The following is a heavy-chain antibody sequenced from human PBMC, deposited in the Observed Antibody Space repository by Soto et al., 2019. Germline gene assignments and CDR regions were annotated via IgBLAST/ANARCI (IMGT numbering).Heavy chain of an antibody. CDR2: ISYDGSNK. CDR3: ARDDYSNYGHYYGMDV. J-gene: IGHJ6*02. V-gene: IGHV3-30-3*01. Sequence: GGSLRLSCAASGFTFSSYAMHWVRQAPGKGLEWVAVISYDGSNKYYADSVKGRFTISRDNSKNTLYLQMNSLRAEDTAVYYCARDDYSNYGHYYGMDVWGQGTTVTVSS. D-gene: IGHD4-4*01. CDR1: GFTFSSYA.